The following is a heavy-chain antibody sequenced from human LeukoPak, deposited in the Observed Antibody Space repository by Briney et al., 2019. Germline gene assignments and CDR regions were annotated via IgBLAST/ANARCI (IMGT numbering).Heavy chain of an antibody. CDR1: GYTFTGYY. J-gene: IGHJ4*02. Sequence: GASVKVSCKASGYTFTGYYMHWVRQAPGQGLEWMGWINPNSGGTNYAQKFQGRVTMTRDTSISTAYMELSRLRSDDTAVYYCARSLYYYDSSGCFDYWGQGTLVTVSS. V-gene: IGHV1-2*02. D-gene: IGHD3-22*01. CDR3: ARSLYYYDSSGCFDY. CDR2: INPNSGGT.